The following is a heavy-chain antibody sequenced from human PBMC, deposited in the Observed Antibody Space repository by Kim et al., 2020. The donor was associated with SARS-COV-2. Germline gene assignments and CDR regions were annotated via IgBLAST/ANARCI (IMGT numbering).Heavy chain of an antibody. CDR3: ARLPYGGSYYFDY. Sequence: YNPSVESRVTISVDTCKNLFTLELSSVTAADTAVYYCARLPYGGSYYFDYWGQGALVTVSS. D-gene: IGHD1-26*01. V-gene: IGHV4-39*01. J-gene: IGHJ4*02.